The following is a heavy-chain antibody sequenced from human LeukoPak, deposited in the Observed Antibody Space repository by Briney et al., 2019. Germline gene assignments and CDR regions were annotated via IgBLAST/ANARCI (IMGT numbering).Heavy chain of an antibody. CDR3: ARDQFEGSGYYSIYYYYYYGMDV. CDR2: INSDGSST. D-gene: IGHD3-22*01. V-gene: IGHV3-74*01. Sequence: GGSLRLSCAASGFTFSSYWMHWVRQAPGKGLVRVSRINSDGSSTSYADSVKGRFTISRDNAKNTLYLQMNSLRAEDTAVYYCARDQFEGSGYYSIYYYYYYGMDVWGQGTTVTVSS. CDR1: GFTFSSYW. J-gene: IGHJ6*02.